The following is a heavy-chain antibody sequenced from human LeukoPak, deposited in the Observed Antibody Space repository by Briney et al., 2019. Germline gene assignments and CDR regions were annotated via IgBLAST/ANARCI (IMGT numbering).Heavy chain of an antibody. CDR1: GFTFGSYA. CDR3: AKDLRTGTSDGDAFAI. V-gene: IGHV3-23*01. D-gene: IGHD1-7*01. J-gene: IGHJ3*02. Sequence: QPGGSLRLSCAASGFTFGSYAMTWVRQAPGKGLEWVSAISGSGSATYYADSVKGRFTISRDNSKNTLYLQMNSLRAEDTAVYYCAKDLRTGTSDGDAFAIWGQGTKVTVSS. CDR2: ISGSGSAT.